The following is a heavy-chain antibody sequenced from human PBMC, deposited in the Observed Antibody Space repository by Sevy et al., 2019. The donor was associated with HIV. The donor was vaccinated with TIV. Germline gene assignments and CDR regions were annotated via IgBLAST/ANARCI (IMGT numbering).Heavy chain of an antibody. CDR1: GFIFSTYA. Sequence: GGSLRLSCAGSGFIFSTYAMTWVRQAPGKGLEWVSSIGGSGGSTYYADSVKGRFTISRDNSNNMIDLEMNSLRAEDTAVYYCAKDNRDGFQWGQGTLVTVSS. CDR3: AKDNRDGFQ. J-gene: IGHJ4*02. CDR2: IGGSGGST. D-gene: IGHD2-2*03. V-gene: IGHV3-23*01.